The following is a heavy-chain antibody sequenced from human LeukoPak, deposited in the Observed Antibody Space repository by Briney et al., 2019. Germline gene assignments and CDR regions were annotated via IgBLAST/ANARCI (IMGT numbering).Heavy chain of an antibody. CDR1: GGSISSGGYC. CDR2: IYYSGST. D-gene: IGHD5-24*01. V-gene: IGHV4-31*03. Sequence: SETLSLTCTVSGGSISSGGYCWSWIRQHPGKGLEWIGYIYYSGSTYYNPSLKSRVTISVDTSKNQFSLKLSSVTAADTAVYYCARTNRDGHFDYWGQGTLVTVPS. CDR3: ARTNRDGHFDY. J-gene: IGHJ4*02.